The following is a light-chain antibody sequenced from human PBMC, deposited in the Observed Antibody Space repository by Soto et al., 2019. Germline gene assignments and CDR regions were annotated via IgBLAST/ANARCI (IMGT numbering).Light chain of an antibody. CDR1: SSDVGGYNY. CDR2: EVS. Sequence: QSVLTQPASVSVSPGQSITISCTGTSSDVGGYNYVSWYQQHPGKAPKLMIYEVSNRPSGVSNRFSGSKSGNTASLTISGLQAEDEADYYCSSYTSSSTLYVSGTGTKVTVL. V-gene: IGLV2-14*01. CDR3: SSYTSSSTLYV. J-gene: IGLJ1*01.